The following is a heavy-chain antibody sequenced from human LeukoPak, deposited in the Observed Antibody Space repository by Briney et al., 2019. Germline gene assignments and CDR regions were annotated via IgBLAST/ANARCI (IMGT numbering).Heavy chain of an antibody. CDR1: GFTFSSYG. V-gene: IGHV3-33*01. Sequence: GGSLRLSCAASGFTFSSYGMHWVRQAPGKGLEWVAVIWYDRSNQYYADSVKGRFTISRDNSKNTLYLQMNSLRAEDTAVYYCARDGYSGSSLFDYWGQGTLVTVSS. D-gene: IGHD1-26*01. CDR3: ARDGYSGSSLFDY. J-gene: IGHJ4*02. CDR2: IWYDRSNQ.